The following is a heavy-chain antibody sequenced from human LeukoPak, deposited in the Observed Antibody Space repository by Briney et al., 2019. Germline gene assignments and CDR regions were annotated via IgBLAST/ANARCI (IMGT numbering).Heavy chain of an antibody. J-gene: IGHJ4*02. CDR2: IRYDGINK. D-gene: IGHD5-18*01. V-gene: IGHV3-30*02. Sequence: PGGSLRLSCAASGFTFSAYWMTWVRQAPGKGLEWVAFIRYDGINKYYADSVKGRFTISRDSFKNTLYLQMNSLRPEDTAVYYCARDLSRIHLWSNPYFDYWGQGTLVTVSS. CDR3: ARDLSRIHLWSNPYFDY. CDR1: GFTFSAYW.